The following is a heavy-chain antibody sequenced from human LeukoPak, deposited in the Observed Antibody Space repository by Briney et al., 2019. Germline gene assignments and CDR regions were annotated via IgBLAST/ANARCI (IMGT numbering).Heavy chain of an antibody. D-gene: IGHD5-12*01. Sequence: GGSLRLSCAASGFTFSSYAMSWVRQAPGKGLEWVSAISGSGGSTYYADSVKGRFTISRDNSENTLYLQMNSLRAEDTAVYYCAKCGLSRGVRCYGMDVWGQGTTVTVSS. CDR3: AKCGLSRGVRCYGMDV. CDR2: ISGSGGST. V-gene: IGHV3-23*01. CDR1: GFTFSSYA. J-gene: IGHJ6*02.